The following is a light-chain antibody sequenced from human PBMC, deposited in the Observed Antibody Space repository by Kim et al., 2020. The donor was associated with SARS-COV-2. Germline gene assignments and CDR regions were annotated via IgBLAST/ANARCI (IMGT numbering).Light chain of an antibody. CDR2: GAS. J-gene: IGKJ2*01. CDR3: QQYGSSQYT. Sequence: LSPGESATPSCRASQSVSSSYLAWYQQKPGQAPRLLIYGASSRATGIPDRFSGSGSGTDFTLTISRLEPEDFAVYYCQQYGSSQYTFGQGTKLEI. CDR1: QSVSSSY. V-gene: IGKV3-20*01.